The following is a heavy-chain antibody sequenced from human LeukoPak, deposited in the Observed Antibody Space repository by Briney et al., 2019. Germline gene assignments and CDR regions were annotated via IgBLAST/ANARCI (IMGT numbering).Heavy chain of an antibody. V-gene: IGHV1-46*01. D-gene: IGHD5-24*01. CDR1: GYIFISYY. CDR2: INPSDGST. CDR3: ASDVAREFDC. J-gene: IGHJ4*02. Sequence: ASAKVSCKASGYIFISYYIHWVRQAPGQGLEWLGVINPSDGSTDYAQKFQGRVTMTRDTSATTVYLELSGLRSEDTAVYYCASDVAREFDCWGQGTLVTVSS.